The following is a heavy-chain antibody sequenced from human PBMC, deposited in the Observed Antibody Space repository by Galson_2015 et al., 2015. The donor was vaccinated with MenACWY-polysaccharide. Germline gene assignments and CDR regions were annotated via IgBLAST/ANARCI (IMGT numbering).Heavy chain of an antibody. Sequence: SLRLSCAASGFTFSGYWMSWVRQAPGKGLEWVANIKQDGSEKYYVDSVKGRFTISRDNAKNSLYLHLNSLRAEDTAMYYCARDPRTHQQLVDFDYWGQGTLVTLSS. J-gene: IGHJ4*02. CDR2: IKQDGSEK. D-gene: IGHD6-13*01. CDR1: GFTFSGYW. CDR3: ARDPRTHQQLVDFDY. V-gene: IGHV3-7*01.